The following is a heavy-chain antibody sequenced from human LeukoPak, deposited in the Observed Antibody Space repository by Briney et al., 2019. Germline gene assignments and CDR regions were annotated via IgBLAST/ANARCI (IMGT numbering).Heavy chain of an antibody. CDR1: GFTFSSYA. J-gene: IGHJ4*02. Sequence: PGGSLRLSCSASGFTFSSYAMHWVRQAPGKGLEYVSAISSNGGSTYYADSVKGRFTISRDNSKNTLYLQMSSLRAEDTAVYYCVKDFGIGALGVHFDYWGQGTLVTVSS. D-gene: IGHD3-10*01. V-gene: IGHV3-64D*09. CDR3: VKDFGIGALGVHFDY. CDR2: ISSNGGST.